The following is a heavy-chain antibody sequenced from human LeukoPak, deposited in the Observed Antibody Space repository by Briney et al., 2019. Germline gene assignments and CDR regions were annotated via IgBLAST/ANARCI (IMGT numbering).Heavy chain of an antibody. J-gene: IGHJ4*02. CDR1: GYTFTGYY. CDR2: INPNSGGT. V-gene: IGHV1-2*06. Sequence: ASVKVSCKASGYTFTGYYMHWVRQAPGQGLEWMGRINPNSGGTNYAQKFQGRVTMTRDTSISTAYMELGRLRSDDTAVYYCARDRDSSGWFDYWGQGTLVTVSS. CDR3: ARDRDSSGWFDY. D-gene: IGHD6-19*01.